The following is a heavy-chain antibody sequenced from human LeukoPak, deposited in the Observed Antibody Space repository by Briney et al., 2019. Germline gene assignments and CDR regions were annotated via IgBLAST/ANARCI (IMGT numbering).Heavy chain of an antibody. Sequence: GRSPRLSCAASGFTFGSYGMHWVRQAPGKGLEWVAVISYDGSNKYYADSVKGRFTISRDNSKNTLYLQMNSLRAEDTAVYYCAKDGGIAVAGTFDYWGQGTLVTVSS. CDR3: AKDGGIAVAGTFDY. CDR1: GFTFGSYG. V-gene: IGHV3-30*18. D-gene: IGHD6-19*01. J-gene: IGHJ4*02. CDR2: ISYDGSNK.